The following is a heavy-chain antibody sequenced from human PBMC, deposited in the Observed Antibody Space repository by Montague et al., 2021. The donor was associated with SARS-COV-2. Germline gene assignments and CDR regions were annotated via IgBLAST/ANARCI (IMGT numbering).Heavy chain of an antibody. J-gene: IGHJ6*02. V-gene: IGHV4-61*02. CDR3: ARDLGAYYGMDV. D-gene: IGHD3-10*01. Sequence: TLSLTCSVSGGSISSGTYHWSWIRQPAGKGLEWIGRIYTRGSTNYNPSLKSRITISVGTSKNQFSLKLTSVTAADTAVYYCARDLGAYYGMDVWGQGTTVTVSS. CDR1: GGSISSGTYH. CDR2: IYTRGST.